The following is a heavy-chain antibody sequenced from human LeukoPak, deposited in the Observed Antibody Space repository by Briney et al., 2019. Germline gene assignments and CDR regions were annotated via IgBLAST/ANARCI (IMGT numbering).Heavy chain of an antibody. V-gene: IGHV1-69*13. CDR2: IIPIFGTA. J-gene: IGHJ4*02. CDR3: ARVGTYYYDSSGYYFFDY. D-gene: IGHD3-22*01. CDR1: GGTFSSYA. Sequence: SVKVSCKASGGTFSSYAISWVRQAPGQGLEWMGGIIPIFGTANYAQKFQGRVTITADESTSTAYMELSSLRSEDTAVYYCARVGTYYYDSSGYYFFDYWGQGTLVTVSS.